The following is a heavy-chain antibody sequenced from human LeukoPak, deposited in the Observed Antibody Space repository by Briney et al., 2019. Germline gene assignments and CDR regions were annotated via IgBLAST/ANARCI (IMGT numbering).Heavy chain of an antibody. D-gene: IGHD3-10*01. CDR2: IYYTGST. Sequence: PSETLSLTCTVSGGSISSSSYYWSWIRQPPGKGLEWIGYIYYTGSTNYNPSLKSRVTISVDTSKNQLSLKLSSVTAADTAVYYCARGASYGSGNYYAPFDYWGQGTLVTVSS. V-gene: IGHV4-61*01. J-gene: IGHJ4*02. CDR1: GGSISSSSYY. CDR3: ARGASYGSGNYYAPFDY.